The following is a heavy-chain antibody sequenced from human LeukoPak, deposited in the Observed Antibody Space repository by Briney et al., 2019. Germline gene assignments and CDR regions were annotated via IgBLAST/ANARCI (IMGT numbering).Heavy chain of an antibody. CDR3: ARVRYDYYYGMDV. CDR1: GFTFSTYS. Sequence: GGSPRLSCAASGFTFSTYSMNWVRQAPGKGLEWVSSISSSSSYIYYADSVKGRFTISRDNAKNSLYLQMNSLRAEDTAVYYCARVRYDYYYGMDVWGKGTTVTVSS. J-gene: IGHJ6*04. V-gene: IGHV3-21*01. CDR2: ISSSSSYI.